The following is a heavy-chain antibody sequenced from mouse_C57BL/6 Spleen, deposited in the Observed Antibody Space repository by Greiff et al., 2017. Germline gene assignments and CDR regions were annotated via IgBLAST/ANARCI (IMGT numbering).Heavy chain of an antibody. CDR1: GYAFTNYL. CDR3: ARGGLREIDY. CDR2: INPGSGGT. V-gene: IGHV1-54*01. J-gene: IGHJ2*01. Sequence: VQLQQSGAELVRPGTSVKESCKASGYAFTNYLIEWVKQRPGQGLEWIGVINPGSGGTNYNEKFKGKATLTADKSSSTAYMQLSSLTSEDSAVYFCARGGLREIDYWGQGTTLTVSS. D-gene: IGHD2-4*01.